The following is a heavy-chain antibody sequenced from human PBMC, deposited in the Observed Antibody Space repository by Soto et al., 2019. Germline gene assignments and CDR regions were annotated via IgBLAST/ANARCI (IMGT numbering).Heavy chain of an antibody. D-gene: IGHD3-10*01. CDR3: ARQLVYYGSGSANWFDP. CDR1: GGSISSGGYS. V-gene: IGHV4-30-2*01. Sequence: TLSLTCAVSGGSISSGGYSWSWIRQPPGKGLEWIGYIYHSGSTYYNPSLKSRVTISVDRSKNQFSLKLSSVTAADTAVYYCARQLVYYGSGSANWFDPWGQGTLVTVSS. CDR2: IYHSGST. J-gene: IGHJ5*02.